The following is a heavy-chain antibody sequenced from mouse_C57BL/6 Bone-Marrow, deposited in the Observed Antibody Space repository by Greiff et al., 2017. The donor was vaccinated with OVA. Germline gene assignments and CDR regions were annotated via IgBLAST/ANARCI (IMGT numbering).Heavy chain of an antibody. J-gene: IGHJ1*03. CDR3: ARRWAWYFDV. CDR1: GYTFTGYW. D-gene: IGHD3-1*01. Sequence: VQLQQSGAELMQPGASVTLSCQASGYTFTGYWIEWVKQRPGHGLEWIGELYPGSGSTNSNEKFKGKATFTADTSSNTAYMQLSSLTTEDSAIYYCARRWAWYFDVWGTGTTVTVSS. V-gene: IGHV1-9*01. CDR2: LYPGSGST.